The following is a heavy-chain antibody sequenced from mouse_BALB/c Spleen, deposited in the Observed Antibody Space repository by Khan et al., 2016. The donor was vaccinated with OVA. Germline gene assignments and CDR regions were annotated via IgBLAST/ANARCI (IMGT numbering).Heavy chain of an antibody. V-gene: IGHV9-3-1*01. CDR1: GYNFKDYV. CDR3: VRFDGGY. Sequence: QIQLVQSGPELKKPGETVKISCKASGYNFKDYVMNWVKQSPGEGLKWMGWMNTYTGEPTYADDFKGRFAFSLETSASTAYLQINSLKNEDTATYLCVRFDGGYWGQGTTLTVSS. CDR2: MNTYTGEP. J-gene: IGHJ2*01.